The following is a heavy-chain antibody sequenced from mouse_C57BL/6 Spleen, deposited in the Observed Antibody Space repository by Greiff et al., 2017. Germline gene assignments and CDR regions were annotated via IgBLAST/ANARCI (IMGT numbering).Heavy chain of an antibody. D-gene: IGHD1-1*01. CDR2: IYPGSGST. V-gene: IGHV1-55*01. J-gene: IGHJ2*01. CDR3: ARGGPYYGSSFFDY. Sequence: QVQLQQPGAELVKPGASVKMSCKASGYTFTSYWITCVKQRPGQGLEWIGDIYPGSGSTNYNEKFKSKATLTVDTSSSTAYMQLSSLTSEDSAVYYCARGGPYYGSSFFDYWGQGTTLTVSS. CDR1: GYTFTSYW.